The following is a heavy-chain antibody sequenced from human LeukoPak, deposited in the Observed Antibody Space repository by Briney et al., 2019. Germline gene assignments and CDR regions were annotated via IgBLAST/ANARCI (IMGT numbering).Heavy chain of an antibody. V-gene: IGHV1-18*01. J-gene: IGHJ3*02. CDR3: ATSPSDAFDI. CDR2: ISAYNGNT. CDR1: EYTFTSYG. Sequence: GASGKVSCKVSEYTFTSYGISGGRQAPGQGLEWMGWISAYNGNTNYAQKLQGRVTMTTDTSTSTAYMELSRLRSEDTAVYYCATSPSDAFDIWGQGTMVTVSS.